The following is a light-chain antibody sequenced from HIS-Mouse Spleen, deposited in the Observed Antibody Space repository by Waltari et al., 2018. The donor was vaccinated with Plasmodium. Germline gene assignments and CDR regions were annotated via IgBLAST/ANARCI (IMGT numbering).Light chain of an antibody. CDR3: QQYNSYPYT. Sequence: DIQMTQSPSTLSASVGVRVTIPCRTSQSISSRLAWYQQKPGKAPKLLIYKASNIESGFPLRFSGSGSGTEFTITISSLQPDDFATCYCQQYNSYPYTFGHGTKLEIK. CDR2: KAS. CDR1: QSISSR. J-gene: IGKJ2*01. V-gene: IGKV1-5*03.